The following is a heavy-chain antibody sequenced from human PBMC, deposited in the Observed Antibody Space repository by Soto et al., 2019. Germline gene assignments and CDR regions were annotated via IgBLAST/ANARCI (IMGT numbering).Heavy chain of an antibody. J-gene: IGHJ3*02. V-gene: IGHV3-33*01. CDR2: IWHDGGNK. Sequence: GGSLRLSCAASGFTFSSYGMHWVRQAPGKGLEWVAVIWHDGGNKYYADSVKGRFTISRDNSKNTLYLQMNSLRAEDTAVYYCARDRPDEDYGSGSFTGSALEIWGPGTMVTVSS. CDR3: ARDRPDEDYGSGSFTGSALEI. CDR1: GFTFSSYG. D-gene: IGHD3-10*01.